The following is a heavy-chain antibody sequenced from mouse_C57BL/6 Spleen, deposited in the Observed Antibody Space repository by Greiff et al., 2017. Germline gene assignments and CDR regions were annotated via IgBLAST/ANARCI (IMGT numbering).Heavy chain of an antibody. CDR3: TRNYGSSSAFAY. D-gene: IGHD1-1*01. Sequence: VQLQQSGTVLARPGASVKMSCKTSGYTFTSYWMHWVKQRPGQGLEWIGAIYPGNSDTSYNQKFKGKAKLTAVTSASTAYMELSSLTNEDSAVYYGTRNYGSSSAFAYWGQGTLVTVSA. CDR1: GYTFTSYW. CDR2: IYPGNSDT. V-gene: IGHV1-5*01. J-gene: IGHJ3*01.